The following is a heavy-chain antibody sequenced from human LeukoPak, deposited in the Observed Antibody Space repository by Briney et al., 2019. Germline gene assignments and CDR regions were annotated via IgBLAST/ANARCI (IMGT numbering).Heavy chain of an antibody. J-gene: IGHJ4*02. CDR1: GYTFTGYY. CDR2: INPNNGGT. V-gene: IGHV1-2*02. CDR3: AKIHPDDF. Sequence: GASVTVSCKASGYTFTGYYMHWVRQAPGQGLEWMGWINPNNGGTNYAQKFQGRVTMTRDTSISTAYMELSRLRSDDTAVYYCAKIHPDDFWGQGALVTVSS.